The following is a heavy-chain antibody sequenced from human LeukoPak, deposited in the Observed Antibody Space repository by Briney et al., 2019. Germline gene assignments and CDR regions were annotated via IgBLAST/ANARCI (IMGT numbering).Heavy chain of an antibody. CDR3: TRVGYIDEGIDY. CDR2: IKQDGSKK. J-gene: IGHJ4*02. Sequence: GGSLRLSCAASEFDFSSHAMTWVRQAPGKGLEWVANIKQDGSKKSYVDSVKGRFTISRDNAKNSLYLQMNSLRAEDTAIYYCTRVGYIDEGIDYWGQGTLVTVSS. V-gene: IGHV3-7*04. D-gene: IGHD5-24*01. CDR1: EFDFSSHA.